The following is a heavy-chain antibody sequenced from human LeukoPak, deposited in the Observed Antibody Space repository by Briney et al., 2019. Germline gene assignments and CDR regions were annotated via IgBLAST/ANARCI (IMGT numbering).Heavy chain of an antibody. CDR2: IYTSGST. Sequence: PSETLSLTCTVSGGSISSYYWSWLRQPAGKGLEWIGRIYTSGSTNYNPSLKSRVTISVDTSKNQFSLKLSSVTAADTAVYYCARYARWFGELTYYYYMDVWGKGTTVTISS. CDR3: ARYARWFGELTYYYYMDV. J-gene: IGHJ6*03. CDR1: GGSISSYY. D-gene: IGHD3-10*01. V-gene: IGHV4-4*07.